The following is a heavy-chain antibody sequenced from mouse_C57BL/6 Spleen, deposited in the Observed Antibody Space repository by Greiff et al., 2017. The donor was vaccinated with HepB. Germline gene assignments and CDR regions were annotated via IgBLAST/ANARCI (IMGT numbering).Heavy chain of an antibody. CDR3: AKGLGGFAY. V-gene: IGHV1-69*01. Sequence: VQLQQPGAELVMPGASVKLSCKASGYTFTSYWMHSVKQRPGQGLEWIGEIDPSDSYTNYNQKFKGKSTLTVDKSSSTAYMQLSSLTSEDSAVYYCAKGLGGFAYWGQGTLVTVSA. D-gene: IGHD4-1*01. J-gene: IGHJ3*01. CDR1: GYTFTSYW. CDR2: IDPSDSYT.